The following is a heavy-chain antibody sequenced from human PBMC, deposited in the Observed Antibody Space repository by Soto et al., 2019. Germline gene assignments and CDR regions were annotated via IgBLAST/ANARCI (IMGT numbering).Heavy chain of an antibody. J-gene: IGHJ4*02. V-gene: IGHV4-59*01. CDR1: GGSMSHYH. D-gene: IGHD5-18*01. CDR2: THDSGII. CDR3: ARTGYGDHFDY. Sequence: PSETVSLTCTVSGGSMSHYHWCWIRQSPGKGLEFIGYTHDSGIINYNPSLMSRVAISLDTSKNQFSLKLTSVTAADTALYYCARTGYGDHFDYWGRGTLVTVSS.